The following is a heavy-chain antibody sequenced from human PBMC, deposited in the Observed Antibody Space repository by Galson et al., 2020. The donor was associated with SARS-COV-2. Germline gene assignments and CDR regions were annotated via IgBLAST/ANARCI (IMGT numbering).Heavy chain of an antibody. J-gene: IGHJ3*02. CDR3: TRDSRWPNDAFDI. Sequence: GGSLRLSCAASGFTFSSNAISWVRQAPGKGLEWVAAVDASGSHTFYPDSVKGRFFISRDSFKNTVHLHMNRLRAEDTALYYCTRDSRWPNDAFDIWGLGAMVTFSS. CDR2: VDASGSHT. V-gene: IGHV3-23*01. CDR1: GFTFSSNA.